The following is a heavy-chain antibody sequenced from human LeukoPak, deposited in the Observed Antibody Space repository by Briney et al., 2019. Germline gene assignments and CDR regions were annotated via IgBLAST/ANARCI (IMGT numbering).Heavy chain of an antibody. CDR3: ARSVFTAVAGPIFDY. Sequence: GRSLRLSCAASGFTFSSYGMHWVRQAPRKGLEWVAVIWYDGSNKYYADSVKGRFTISRDNSKNTLYLQMNSLRAEDTAVYYCARSVFTAVAGPIFDYWGQGTLVTVSS. J-gene: IGHJ4*02. CDR2: IWYDGSNK. V-gene: IGHV3-33*01. D-gene: IGHD6-19*01. CDR1: GFTFSSYG.